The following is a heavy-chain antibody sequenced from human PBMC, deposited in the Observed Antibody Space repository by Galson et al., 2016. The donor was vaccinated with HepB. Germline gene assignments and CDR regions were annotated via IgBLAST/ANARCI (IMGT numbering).Heavy chain of an antibody. J-gene: IGHJ6*02. CDR1: GFTLSSYD. D-gene: IGHD2-2*01. V-gene: IGHV3-33*01. CDR3: ARDPQYQLTNYYSYGMDV. Sequence: SLRLSCAASGFTLSSYDMRWVRQAPGKGLEWVANIRSDGSGKYYADSVKGRFTISRDNSKNTLYLQMNSLRAEDTAVYYCARDPQYQLTNYYSYGMDVWGQGTTVTVSS. CDR2: IRSDGSGK.